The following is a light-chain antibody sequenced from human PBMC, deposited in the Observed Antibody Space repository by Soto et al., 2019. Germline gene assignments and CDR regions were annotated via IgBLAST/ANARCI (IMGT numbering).Light chain of an antibody. CDR2: DVS. CDR3: YSYAGSSTFV. V-gene: IGLV2-11*01. J-gene: IGLJ2*01. Sequence: QSVLTQPRSVSGSPGQSVTISCTGTSSDIGGFNYVSWYQHHPGKAPKLMIYDVSKRPSGVPIRFSGSKSGNRASLTISGLQAEDEADYYCYSYAGSSTFVFGGGTKLTVL. CDR1: SSDIGGFNY.